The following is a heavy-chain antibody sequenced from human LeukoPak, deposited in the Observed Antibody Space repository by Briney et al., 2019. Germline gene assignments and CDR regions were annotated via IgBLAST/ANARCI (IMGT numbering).Heavy chain of an antibody. CDR1: GGSITTTNW. J-gene: IGHJ4*02. CDR3: TRESGAFSPFGF. D-gene: IGHD1-26*01. Sequence: SGTLSPTCAVSGGSITTTNWWSWVRQPPGKGLEWIGEVHLNGATNYNPSLESRFSMSIDKSNNHLSLEVTSVTAADTAMYYCTRESGAFSPFGFWGQGTLVTVSS. V-gene: IGHV4-4*02. CDR2: VHLNGAT.